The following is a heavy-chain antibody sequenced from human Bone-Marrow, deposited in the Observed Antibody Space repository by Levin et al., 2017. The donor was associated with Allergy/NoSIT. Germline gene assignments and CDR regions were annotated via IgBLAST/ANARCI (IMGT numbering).Heavy chain of an antibody. CDR3: ARLTEEKLEWLFSYYFDY. V-gene: IGHV4-39*01. D-gene: IGHD3-3*01. CDR1: GGSISSSDYY. Sequence: PSETLSLTCTVAGGSISSSDYYWGWIRQAPGKGLEWIGRIYYGGSSYYNPSLKSRLTISVDTSKHQMSLKLTSVTAADTAVYYCARLTEEKLEWLFSYYFDYWGQGTLVTVSS. J-gene: IGHJ4*02. CDR2: IYYGGSS.